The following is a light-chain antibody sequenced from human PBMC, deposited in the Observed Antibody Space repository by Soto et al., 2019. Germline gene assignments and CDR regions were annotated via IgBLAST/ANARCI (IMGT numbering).Light chain of an antibody. CDR1: QTVGSTY. CDR2: DAC. J-gene: IGKJ1*01. Sequence: EIVSTQSPGTLALSPGERASLSCGASQTVGSTYVARYQQKPGLAPRLPIYDACSRATAIPDRFSGSGSGTDFTLTISRLEPEDFAVYYCQHYSSSPWTFGQETTVEL. V-gene: IGKV3D-20*01. CDR3: QHYSSSPWT.